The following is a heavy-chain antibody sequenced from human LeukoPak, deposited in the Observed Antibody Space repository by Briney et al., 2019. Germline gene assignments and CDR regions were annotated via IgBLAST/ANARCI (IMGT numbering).Heavy chain of an antibody. J-gene: IGHJ5*02. CDR3: AREYCSSTSCPVGWFDP. Sequence: SETLSLTCTVSGGSISSYYWSWIRQPPGKGLEWIGYIYYSGSTNYNPSLKSRVTISVDTSKNQFSLKLSSVTAADTAVYYCAREYCSSTSCPVGWFDPWGQGTLVTVSS. CDR1: GGSISSYY. V-gene: IGHV4-59*01. D-gene: IGHD2-2*01. CDR2: IYYSGST.